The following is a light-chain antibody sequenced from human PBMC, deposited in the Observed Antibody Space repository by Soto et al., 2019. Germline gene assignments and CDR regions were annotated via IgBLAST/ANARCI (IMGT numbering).Light chain of an antibody. CDR3: LQHNSFPFT. V-gene: IGKV1-17*03. Sequence: DIPMTQSPSAMSASEGDRVTITCRASQGIGNFLAWFQQKPGKVPRRLMYAASILDGGVPSRFSGSGSGTEFTLTISSLQPEDCATYFCLQHNSFPFTFGRGTRLEI. CDR1: QGIGNF. J-gene: IGKJ2*01. CDR2: AAS.